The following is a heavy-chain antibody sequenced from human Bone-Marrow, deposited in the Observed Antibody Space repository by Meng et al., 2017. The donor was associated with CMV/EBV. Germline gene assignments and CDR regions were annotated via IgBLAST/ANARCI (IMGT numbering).Heavy chain of an antibody. CDR2: INRNGGST. V-gene: IGHV3-20*01. Sequence: TLDEYGMSWVRQAPGKGMEWVSSINRNGGSTSYADSVKGRFTIARDNAKNSLYLQMNSLRAEDTALYHCARVAYYYDSSGYYYLDYWGQGTLVTVSS. CDR3: ARVAYYYDSSGYYYLDY. CDR1: TLDEYG. D-gene: IGHD3-22*01. J-gene: IGHJ4*02.